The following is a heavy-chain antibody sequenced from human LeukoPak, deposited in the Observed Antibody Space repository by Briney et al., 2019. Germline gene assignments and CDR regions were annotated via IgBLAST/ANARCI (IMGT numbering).Heavy chain of an antibody. D-gene: IGHD3-16*01. CDR1: GFTFSGYA. Sequence: GGSLRLSCAAAGFTFSGYAMTWVRQAPGKGLEWVSGISGRGGNTYYADSVKGRFTISRDNSKNTLYLKMNSLRAEDTAVYYCAKARGDFYYYYKDVWGKGTTVTVSS. J-gene: IGHJ6*03. CDR3: AKARGDFYYYYKDV. CDR2: ISGRGGNT. V-gene: IGHV3-23*01.